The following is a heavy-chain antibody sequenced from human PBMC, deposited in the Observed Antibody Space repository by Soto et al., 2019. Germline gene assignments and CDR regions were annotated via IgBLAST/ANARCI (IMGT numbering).Heavy chain of an antibody. CDR2: IYWDDDK. CDR3: ALITVTTGDDAFDI. J-gene: IGHJ3*02. V-gene: IGHV2-5*02. CDR1: GFSLSTSGVG. D-gene: IGHD4-17*01. Sequence: QITLKESGPPLVKPTQTLTLTCTFSGFSLSTSGVGVGWIRQPPGKALEWLALIYWDDDKRYSPSLKSRLTITKDTSKNQVVLTMTNMDPVDTATYYCALITVTTGDDAFDIWGQGTMVTVSS.